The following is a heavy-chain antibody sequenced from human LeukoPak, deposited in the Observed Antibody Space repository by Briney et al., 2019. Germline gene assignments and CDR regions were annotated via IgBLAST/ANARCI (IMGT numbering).Heavy chain of an antibody. J-gene: IGHJ4*02. CDR3: AREMVDGAGLDY. CDR2: INPNSGGT. CDR1: GYTFTGYY. D-gene: IGHD2-8*01. Sequence: ASVKVSCKASGYTFTGYYMHWVRQAPGQGLEWMGWINPNSGGTNYAQKFQGRVTMTRDTSISTAYMELSRLRSDDTAVYYCAREMVDGAGLDYWGQGTLVTVSS. V-gene: IGHV1-2*02.